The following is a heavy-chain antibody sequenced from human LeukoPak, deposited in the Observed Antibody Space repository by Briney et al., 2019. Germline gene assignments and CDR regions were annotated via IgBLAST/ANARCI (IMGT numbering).Heavy chain of an antibody. Sequence: GGSLRLSCAASGFTFSGYDMHWVRQATGKGLEWVSAIGTAGDTYYPGSVKGRFTISRENAKNSLYLQMNSLRAGDTAVYYCARASGLERHFDYWGQGTLVTVSS. CDR3: ARASGLERHFDY. CDR1: GFTFSGYD. D-gene: IGHD1-1*01. J-gene: IGHJ4*02. CDR2: IGTAGDT. V-gene: IGHV3-13*01.